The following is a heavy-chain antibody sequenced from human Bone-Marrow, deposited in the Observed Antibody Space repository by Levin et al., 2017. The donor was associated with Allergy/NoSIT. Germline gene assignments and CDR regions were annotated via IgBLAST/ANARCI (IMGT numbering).Heavy chain of an antibody. J-gene: IGHJ6*02. V-gene: IGHV3-49*04. Sequence: PGGSLRLSCTTSGFTFGDYAMTWVRQAPGKGLEWVGFIRKKASGGTAEYAASVKDRFIISRDDSKRITYLQMNSLKSEDTAVYFCTRGGNIVAAVVYFGLDVWGQGTTVTVSS. D-gene: IGHD5-12*01. CDR1: GFTFGDYA. CDR2: IRKKASGGTA. CDR3: TRGGNIVAAVVYFGLDV.